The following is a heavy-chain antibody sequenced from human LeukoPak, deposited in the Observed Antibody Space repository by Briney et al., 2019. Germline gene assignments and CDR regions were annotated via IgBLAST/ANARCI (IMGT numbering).Heavy chain of an antibody. V-gene: IGHV4-59*01. CDR3: AGHYYDKELDFDY. D-gene: IGHD3-22*01. J-gene: IGHJ4*02. Sequence: ASEALSLTCTVSGGSISSYYWSWIRQPPGKGLEWIGYIYYSGSTNYNPSLKSRVTISVDTSKNQLSLKLSSVTAADTAVYYCAGHYYDKELDFDYWGQGTLVTVSS. CDR2: IYYSGST. CDR1: GGSISSYY.